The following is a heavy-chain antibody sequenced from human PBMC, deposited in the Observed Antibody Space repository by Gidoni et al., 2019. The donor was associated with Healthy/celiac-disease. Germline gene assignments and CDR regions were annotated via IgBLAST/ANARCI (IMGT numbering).Heavy chain of an antibody. CDR1: GFTFRDYY. J-gene: IGHJ6*02. D-gene: IGHD3-22*01. Sequence: QVQLVESGGGLVKPGGSLRLSCAASGFTFRDYYMGWLGQAPGKGLEWISYISSSSSYTNYADSVKGRFTISRDNAKNSLYLQMNSLRAEDTAVYYCARDKPHHYYDSSGWGPVYYYGMDVWGQGTTVTVSS. CDR3: ARDKPHHYYDSSGWGPVYYYGMDV. CDR2: ISSSSSYT. V-gene: IGHV3-11*06.